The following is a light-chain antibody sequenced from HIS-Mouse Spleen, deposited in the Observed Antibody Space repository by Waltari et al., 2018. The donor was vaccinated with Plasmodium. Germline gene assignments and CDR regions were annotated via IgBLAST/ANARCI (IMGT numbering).Light chain of an antibody. CDR1: SLRSYY. Sequence: SSELTQDPAVSVALGQTVRITCHGDSLRSYYASWYQQNPRQAPVLVIYGKNNRTSGIPDRFSGSSSGNTASLTITGAQAEDEADYYCNSRDSSGNHLVFGGGTKLTVL. V-gene: IGLV3-19*01. J-gene: IGLJ2*01. CDR2: GKN. CDR3: NSRDSSGNHLV.